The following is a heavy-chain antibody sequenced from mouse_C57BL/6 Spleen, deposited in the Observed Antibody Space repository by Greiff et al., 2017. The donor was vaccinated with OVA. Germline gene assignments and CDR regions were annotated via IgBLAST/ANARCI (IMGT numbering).Heavy chain of an antibody. J-gene: IGHJ4*01. Sequence: QVQLQQSGPGLVQPSQSLSITCTVSGFSLTSYGVHWVRQSPGKGLEWLGVIWSGGSTDYNAAFISSLSISKDNSKSQVFFKMNSLQADDTAIYYCARNEIYYYGSSYGGAMDYWGQGTSVTVSS. CDR3: ARNEIYYYGSSYGGAMDY. V-gene: IGHV2-2*01. CDR1: GFSLTSYG. D-gene: IGHD1-1*01. CDR2: IWSGGST.